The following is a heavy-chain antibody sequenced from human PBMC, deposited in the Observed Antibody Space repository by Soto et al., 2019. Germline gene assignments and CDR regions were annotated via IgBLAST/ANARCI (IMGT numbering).Heavy chain of an antibody. D-gene: IGHD3-22*01. CDR3: ARDVTYYYDSSGYPSSQAP. J-gene: IGHJ5*02. CDR1: GGTFSSYA. Sequence: SVKVSCKASGGTFSSYAISWVRQAPGQGLEWMGGIIPIFGTANYAQKFQGGVTITADESTSTAYMELSSLRSEDTAVYYCARDVTYYYDSSGYPSSQAPWGQGTLVTVSS. CDR2: IIPIFGTA. V-gene: IGHV1-69*13.